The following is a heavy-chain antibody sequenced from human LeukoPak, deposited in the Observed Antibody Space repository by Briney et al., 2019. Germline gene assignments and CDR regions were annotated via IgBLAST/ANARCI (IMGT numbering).Heavy chain of an antibody. CDR2: ISSSGGTI. CDR3: ARMTYDTFDI. CDR1: GFTFSDYY. V-gene: IGHV3-11*01. J-gene: IGHJ3*02. Sequence: EPGGSLRLSCAASGFTFSDYYLSWIRQAPGKGLEWVSYISSSGGTIYYVASVKGRFTISRDNAKNSLYLQMNSLRAEDTAVYYCARMTYDTFDIWGQGTMVTVSS.